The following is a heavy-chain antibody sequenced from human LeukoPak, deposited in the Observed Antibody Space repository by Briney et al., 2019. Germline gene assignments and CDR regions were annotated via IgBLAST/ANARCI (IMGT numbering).Heavy chain of an antibody. V-gene: IGHV3-7*01. CDR3: ARGSGSYSLYYYYYYYMDV. CDR2: IKQDGSEK. D-gene: IGHD3-10*01. Sequence: GGSLRLSCAASGFTFSSYWMSWVRQAPGKGLEWVANIKQDGSEKYYVDSVKGRFTISRDNAKNSLYLQMNSLRAEDTAVYYCARGSGSYSLYYYYYYYMDVWGKGTTVTVSS. J-gene: IGHJ6*03. CDR1: GFTFSSYW.